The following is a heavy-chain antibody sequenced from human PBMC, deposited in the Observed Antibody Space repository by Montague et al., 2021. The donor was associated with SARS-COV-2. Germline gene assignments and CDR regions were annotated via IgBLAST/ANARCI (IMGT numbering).Heavy chain of an antibody. CDR3: SSRGGHDILIALEWGFDP. Sequence: SETLSLTCAVSGGSINSSNWWSWVRQPPGKGLEWIGEIFHSGSLNYNPSFYSRVTISVDKSRNQFSLKLTFVTAADTAVYYCSSRGGHDILIALEWGFDPWGQGTLVTVSS. D-gene: IGHD3-9*01. J-gene: IGHJ5*02. V-gene: IGHV4-4*02. CDR2: IFHSGSL. CDR1: GGSINSSNW.